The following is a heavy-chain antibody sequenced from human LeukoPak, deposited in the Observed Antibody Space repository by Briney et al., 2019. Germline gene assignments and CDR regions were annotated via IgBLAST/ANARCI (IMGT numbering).Heavy chain of an antibody. CDR1: AGTFSSFA. J-gene: IGHJ5*02. CDR3: ARDRRYYDSSGSNWFDP. D-gene: IGHD3-22*01. V-gene: IGHV1-69*05. CDR2: IIPIFGTA. Sequence: SVKVSCKASAGTFSSFAISWVRQAPGQGLEWMGRIIPIFGTANYAQKFQGRVSITTDESTSTACIELGSLITADPAVYYRARDRRYYDSSGSNWFDPWGQGALVTVSS.